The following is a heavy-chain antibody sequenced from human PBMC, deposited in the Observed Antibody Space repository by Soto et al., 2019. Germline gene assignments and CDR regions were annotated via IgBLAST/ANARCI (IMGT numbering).Heavy chain of an antibody. D-gene: IGHD6-13*01. CDR2: IYYSGST. CDR3: ARQMYSSSWYERNYYYYYMDV. Sequence: SETLSLTCTVSGGSISSSSYYWGWIRQPPGKGLEWIGSIYYSGSTYYNPSLKSRVTISVDTSKNQFSLKLSSVTAADTAVYYRARQMYSSSWYERNYYYYYMDVWGKGTTVTVSS. V-gene: IGHV4-39*01. CDR1: GGSISSSSYY. J-gene: IGHJ6*03.